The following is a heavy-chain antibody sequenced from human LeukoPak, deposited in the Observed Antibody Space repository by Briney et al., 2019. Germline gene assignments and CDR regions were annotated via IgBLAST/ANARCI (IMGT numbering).Heavy chain of an antibody. J-gene: IGHJ4*02. Sequence: GGCLRLPCAASVFTLSSYSINWVPEAPGKGLEWVSSISHSSSYIYYADSVKGRFTISRDNAKNSLYLQMNRLRAEDTAVYYCARARHYYDSSGYYLRSYFDFWGQGTLVTVSS. CDR1: VFTLSSYS. CDR2: ISHSSSYI. CDR3: ARARHYYDSSGYYLRSYFDF. V-gene: IGHV3-21*01. D-gene: IGHD3-22*01.